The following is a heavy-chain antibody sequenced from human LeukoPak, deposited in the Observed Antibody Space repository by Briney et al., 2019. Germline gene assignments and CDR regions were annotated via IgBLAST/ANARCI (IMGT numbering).Heavy chain of an antibody. D-gene: IGHD1-26*01. CDR3: AKNRGAGSHYYYHMNV. Sequence: GGSLRLSCAASGFTFSTYAMSWVRQAAGKGLEWVSLISGSGGGTYYADSVKGRFAISRDNSKNTLYLQLNSLRVEDTAVYYCAKNRGAGSHYYYHMNVWGKGTTVTVSS. V-gene: IGHV3-23*01. J-gene: IGHJ6*03. CDR1: GFTFSTYA. CDR2: ISGSGGGT.